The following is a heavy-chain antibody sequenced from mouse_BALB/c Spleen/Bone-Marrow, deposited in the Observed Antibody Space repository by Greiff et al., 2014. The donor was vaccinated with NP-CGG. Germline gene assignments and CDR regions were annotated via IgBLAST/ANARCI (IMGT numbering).Heavy chain of an antibody. V-gene: IGHV1S34*01. CDR3: VRRGNPIVYYAMDY. J-gene: IGHJ4*01. Sequence: LVKTGASVKISCKASGYSFTGYYMHWVKQSHGKSLEWIGYISCYNGATSYNQNFKGKATFTVDTSSSTAYMRLNSLTSEDSAVYYCVRRGNPIVYYAMDYWGQGTSVTVSS. CDR2: ISCYNGAT. CDR1: GYSFTGYY.